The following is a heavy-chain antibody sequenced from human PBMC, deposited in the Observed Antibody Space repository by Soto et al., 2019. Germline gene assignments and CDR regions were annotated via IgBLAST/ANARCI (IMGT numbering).Heavy chain of an antibody. Sequence: PGGSLRLSCAASGFTFSDYYMSWIRQAPGKGLEWVSYISSSGSTIYYADSVKGRFTISRDNAKNSLYLQMNSLRAEDTAXXXXXXXXXXXXXXLYYYYYMDVWGKGTTVTVSS. CDR2: ISSSGSTI. J-gene: IGHJ6*03. V-gene: IGHV3-11*01. CDR1: GFTFSDYY. CDR3: XXXXXXXXXXLYYYYYMDV.